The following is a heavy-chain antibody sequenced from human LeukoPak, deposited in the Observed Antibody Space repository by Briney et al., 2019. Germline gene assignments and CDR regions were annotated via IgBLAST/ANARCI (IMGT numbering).Heavy chain of an antibody. CDR1: GFTFSSYA. D-gene: IGHD2-2*01. V-gene: IGHV3-48*01. CDR2: ISSSSSTI. J-gene: IGHJ4*02. Sequence: GRSLRLSCAASGFTFSSYAMHWVRQAPGKGLEWVSYISSSSSTIYYADSVKGRFTISRDNAKNSLYLQMNSLRAEDTAVYYCARDPHRYCSSTSCHSDYWGQGTLVTVSS. CDR3: ARDPHRYCSSTSCHSDY.